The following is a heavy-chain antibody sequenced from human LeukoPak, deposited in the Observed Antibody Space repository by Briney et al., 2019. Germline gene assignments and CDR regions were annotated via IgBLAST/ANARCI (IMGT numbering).Heavy chain of an antibody. J-gene: IGHJ4*02. V-gene: IGHV3-74*01. Sequence: GGSLRLYCAASGFSFNTYWMHWVRQAPGKGLEWVSRIKDDGSNRNHADSVKGRFTISRDNARNTLYLQMNSLRAEDTAVYFCARYVPGDLAFDYWGQGTLVTVSS. CDR3: ARYVPGDLAFDY. CDR1: GFSFNTYW. CDR2: IKDDGSNR. D-gene: IGHD4-17*01.